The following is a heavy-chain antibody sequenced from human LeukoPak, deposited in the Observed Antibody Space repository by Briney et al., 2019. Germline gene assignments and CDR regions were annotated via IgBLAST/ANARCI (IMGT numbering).Heavy chain of an antibody. Sequence: SETLSLTCAVYGGSLSGYYWSWIRQPPGKGLEWLGEINHSGSTNYNPSLKSRVTISVDTSKNQFSLKLSSVTAADTAMYYCARVSRGNSVGGDYWGQGTLVTVSS. CDR2: INHSGST. V-gene: IGHV4-34*01. D-gene: IGHD4-23*01. CDR3: ARVSRGNSVGGDY. J-gene: IGHJ4*02. CDR1: GGSLSGYY.